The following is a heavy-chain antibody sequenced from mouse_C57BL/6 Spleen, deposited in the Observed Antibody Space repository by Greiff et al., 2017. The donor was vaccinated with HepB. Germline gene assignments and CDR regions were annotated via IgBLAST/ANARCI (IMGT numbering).Heavy chain of an antibody. CDR3: ARSVSYYGSSLWYFDV. Sequence: EVQLQQSGPELVKPGASVKMSCKASGYTFTDYNMHWVKQSHGKSLEWIGYINPNNGGTSYNQKFKGKATLTVNKSSSTAYMELRSLTSEDSAVYYCARSVSYYGSSLWYFDVWGKGTTVTVSS. CDR2: INPNNGGT. D-gene: IGHD1-1*01. J-gene: IGHJ1*03. CDR1: GYTFTDYN. V-gene: IGHV1-22*01.